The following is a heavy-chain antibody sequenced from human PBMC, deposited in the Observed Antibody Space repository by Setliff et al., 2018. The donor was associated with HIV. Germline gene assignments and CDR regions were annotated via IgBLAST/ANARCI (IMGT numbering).Heavy chain of an antibody. CDR3: AKDFTVTTQHYFYYMDV. CDR1: GFTFSSYS. D-gene: IGHD4-17*01. V-gene: IGHV3-7*03. Sequence: PGGSLRLSCAASGFTFSSYSMHWVRQAPGKGLEWVANIKQDGSDKYYVDSVKGRFTISRDNAKNSLYLQMNSLRAEDTALYYCAKDFTVTTQHYFYYMDVWGKGTTVTVSS. CDR2: IKQDGSDK. J-gene: IGHJ6*03.